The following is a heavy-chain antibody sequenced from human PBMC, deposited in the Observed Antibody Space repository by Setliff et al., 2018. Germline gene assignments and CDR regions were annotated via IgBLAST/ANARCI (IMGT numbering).Heavy chain of an antibody. CDR3: ARMSGFLYMDV. Sequence: TLSLTCTVSGGPISSYFWSWIRQPPGKGLEWIGYISHLGITSYNPSLKSRATISVDTSKNQFSLQLTSVTSADTAVYYCARMSGFLYMDVWGKGTTVTVSS. J-gene: IGHJ6*03. V-gene: IGHV4-59*01. D-gene: IGHD3-3*01. CDR1: GGPISSYF. CDR2: ISHLGIT.